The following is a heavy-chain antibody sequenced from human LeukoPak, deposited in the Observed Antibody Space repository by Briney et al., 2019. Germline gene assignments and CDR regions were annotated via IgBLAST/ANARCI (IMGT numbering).Heavy chain of an antibody. Sequence: SETLSLTCTVSGGSISSYYWSWIRQPPGKGLEWIGYIYYSGSTNYNPSPKSRVTISVDTSKNQFSLKLSSVTAADTAVYYCARWEGSSSPSGAFDIWGQGTMVTVSS. CDR3: ARWEGSSSPSGAFDI. V-gene: IGHV4-59*08. J-gene: IGHJ3*02. CDR1: GGSISSYY. D-gene: IGHD6-13*01. CDR2: IYYSGST.